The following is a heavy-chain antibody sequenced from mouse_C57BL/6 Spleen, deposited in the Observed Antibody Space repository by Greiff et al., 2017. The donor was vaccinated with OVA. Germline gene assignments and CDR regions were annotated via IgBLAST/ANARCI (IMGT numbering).Heavy chain of an antibody. D-gene: IGHD2-5*01. CDR1: GFNIKNTY. CDR2: IDPANGNT. V-gene: IGHV14-3*01. CDR3: ASNYYSNYGYFDV. J-gene: IGHJ1*03. Sequence: EVMLVESVAELVRPGASVKLSCTASGFNIKNTYMHWVKQRPEQGLEWIGRIDPANGNTKYAPKFQGKATITADTSSNTAYLQLSSLTSEDTAIYYCASNYYSNYGYFDVWGTGTTVTVSS.